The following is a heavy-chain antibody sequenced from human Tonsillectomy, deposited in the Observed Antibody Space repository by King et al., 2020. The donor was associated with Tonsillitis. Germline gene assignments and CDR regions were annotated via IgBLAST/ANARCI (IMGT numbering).Heavy chain of an antibody. CDR2: INQDGYEI. V-gene: IGHV3-7*03. D-gene: IGHD1-26*01. CDR3: ARVGDTLYYYYMDV. Sequence: VQLVESGGGLVQPGGSLRLSCAASGFTFSSYWMTWVRQAPGKGLEWVANINQDGYEIYYVDSVKGRFTISRDNAKDSLYLQMNSLRAEDTAVYYCARVGDTLYYYYMDVWGKGTTDTVSS. J-gene: IGHJ6*03. CDR1: GFTFSSYW.